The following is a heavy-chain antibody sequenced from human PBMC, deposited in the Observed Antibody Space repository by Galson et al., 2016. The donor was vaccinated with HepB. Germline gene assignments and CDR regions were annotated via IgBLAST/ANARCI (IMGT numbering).Heavy chain of an antibody. D-gene: IGHD3-9*01. CDR3: ARDKTTDDDRDDWRSFDY. J-gene: IGHJ4*02. Sequence: SVKVSCKASGYPFIDYYIHWVRQAPGQGLEWMGWVNPKTGGTNYAQKFQGRVTMTRGTSIKTAYMELTGLRSDDTAMYYCARDKTTDDDRDDWRSFDYWGQGTLVTVSS. CDR2: VNPKTGGT. V-gene: IGHV1-2*02. CDR1: GYPFIDYY.